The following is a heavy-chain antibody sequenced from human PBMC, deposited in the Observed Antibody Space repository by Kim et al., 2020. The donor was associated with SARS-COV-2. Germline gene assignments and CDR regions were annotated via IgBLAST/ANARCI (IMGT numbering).Heavy chain of an antibody. Sequence: ETLSLTCAVYGGSFSGYYWSWIRQPPGKGLEWIGEINHSGSTNYNPSLKSRVTISVDTSKNQFSLKLSSVTAADTAVYYCARGRGYSGYETEYFQHWGQGTLVTVSS. CDR1: GGSFSGYY. CDR2: INHSGST. J-gene: IGHJ1*01. CDR3: ARGRGYSGYETEYFQH. V-gene: IGHV4-34*01. D-gene: IGHD5-12*01.